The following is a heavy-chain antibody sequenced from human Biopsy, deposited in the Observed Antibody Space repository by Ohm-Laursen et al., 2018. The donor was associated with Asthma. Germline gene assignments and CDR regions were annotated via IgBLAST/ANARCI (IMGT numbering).Heavy chain of an antibody. V-gene: IGHV3-30*18. CDR2: ISDDGGQK. D-gene: IGHD2/OR15-2a*01. Sequence: FLRLSCSASGFTFSNFGMHWLRQAPGKGLEWLAVISDDGGQKHYGASVKGRFTISRDNSKSTVFLDMTSLKDEDTGLYFCAKDEGKVKNWFDPWGPGTRVNVSS. J-gene: IGHJ5*02. CDR1: GFTFSNFG. CDR3: AKDEGKVKNWFDP.